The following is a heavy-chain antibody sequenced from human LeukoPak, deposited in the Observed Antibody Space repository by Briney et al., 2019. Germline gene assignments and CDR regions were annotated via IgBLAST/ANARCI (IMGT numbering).Heavy chain of an antibody. Sequence: GGSLRLSCAASGFTFSSYSMNWVRQAPGKGLEWVSSISSSSSYIYYADSVKGRFTISRDNAKNSLYLQMNSLRAEDTAVYYCATDRDSSRQKRFDYWGQGTLVTVSS. CDR1: GFTFSSYS. J-gene: IGHJ4*02. CDR3: ATDRDSSRQKRFDY. CDR2: ISSSSSYI. V-gene: IGHV3-21*01. D-gene: IGHD6-13*01.